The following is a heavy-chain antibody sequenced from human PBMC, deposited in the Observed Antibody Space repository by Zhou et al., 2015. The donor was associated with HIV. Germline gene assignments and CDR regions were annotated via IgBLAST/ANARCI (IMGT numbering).Heavy chain of an antibody. Sequence: VQLVESGGGVVQPGRSLRLSCAASGFTFSSYAMNWVRQAPGKGLEWVSAISGSGGSTYYADSVKGRFTISRDNAKNSLYLQMNSLRAEDTAVYYCTRGYCSGGSCFRAGAFDIWGQGTMVTVSS. J-gene: IGHJ3*02. CDR3: TRGYCSGGSCFRAGAFDI. CDR1: GFTFSSYA. V-gene: IGHV3-23*04. D-gene: IGHD2-15*01. CDR2: ISGSGGST.